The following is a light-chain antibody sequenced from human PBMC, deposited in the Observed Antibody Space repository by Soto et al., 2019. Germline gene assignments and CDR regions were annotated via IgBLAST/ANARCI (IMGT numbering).Light chain of an antibody. Sequence: DIQLTQSTSTLSASVGDRVTITCRVSQSISNWLAWYQQKPGKAPKLLIYEASTLQTGLPSRFSGSGSGTEFTLSMSSMQAYDVAPSCGEQDSSFSPRTFGQGTKVEIK. CDR1: QSISNW. CDR3: EQDSSFSPRT. CDR2: EAS. J-gene: IGKJ1*01. V-gene: IGKV1-5*01.